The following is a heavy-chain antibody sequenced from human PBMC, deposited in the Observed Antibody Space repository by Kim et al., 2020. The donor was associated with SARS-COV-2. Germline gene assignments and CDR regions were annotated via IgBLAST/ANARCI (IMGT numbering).Heavy chain of an antibody. CDR2: IYYSGST. CDR1: GGSISSYY. CDR3: ARAPSITIFGVVAFLDV. V-gene: IGHV4-59*01. J-gene: IGHJ6*02. Sequence: SETLSLTCTVSGGSISSYYWSWIRQPPGKGLEWIGYIYYSGSTNYNPSLKSRVTISVDTSKNQFSLKLSSVTAADTAVYYCARAPSITIFGVVAFLDVWGQGTPVTVSS. D-gene: IGHD3-3*01.